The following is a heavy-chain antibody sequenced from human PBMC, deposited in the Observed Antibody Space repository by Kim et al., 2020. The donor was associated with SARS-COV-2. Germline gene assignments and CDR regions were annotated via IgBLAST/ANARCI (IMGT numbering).Heavy chain of an antibody. J-gene: IGHJ5*01. Sequence: VKGRFTVCRDNAQNSLYLQMDSLRAEDTAVYYCARVRDCSGGSCYTPFDFWGQGTQVTVSS. D-gene: IGHD2-15*01. V-gene: IGHV3-11*06. CDR3: ARVRDCSGGSCYTPFDF.